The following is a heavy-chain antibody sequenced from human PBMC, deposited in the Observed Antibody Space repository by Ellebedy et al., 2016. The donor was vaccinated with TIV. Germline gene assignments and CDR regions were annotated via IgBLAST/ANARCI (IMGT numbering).Heavy chain of an antibody. CDR2: INPSGGST. Sequence: ASVKVSCXASGYTFTSYYMHWVRQAPGQGLEWMGIINPSGGSTSYAQKFQGRVTMTRDTSTSTVYMELRSLRSDDTAVYYCASPGSSGWIDYWGQGTLVTVSS. CDR1: GYTFTSYY. J-gene: IGHJ4*02. CDR3: ASPGSSGWIDY. V-gene: IGHV1-46*01. D-gene: IGHD6-19*01.